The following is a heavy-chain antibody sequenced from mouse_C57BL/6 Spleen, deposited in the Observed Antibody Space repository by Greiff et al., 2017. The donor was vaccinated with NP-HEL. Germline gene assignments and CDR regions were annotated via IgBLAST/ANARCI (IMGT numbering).Heavy chain of an antibody. J-gene: IGHJ3*01. Sequence: EVKLQESGGGLVKPGGSLKLSCAASGFTFSSYAMSWVRQTPEKRLEWVATISDGGSYTYYPDNVKGRFTISRDNAKNNLYLQMSHLKSEDTAMYYCARVDYDDTFAYWGQGTLVTVSA. CDR3: ARVDYDDTFAY. V-gene: IGHV5-4*03. CDR2: ISDGGSYT. D-gene: IGHD2-4*01. CDR1: GFTFSSYA.